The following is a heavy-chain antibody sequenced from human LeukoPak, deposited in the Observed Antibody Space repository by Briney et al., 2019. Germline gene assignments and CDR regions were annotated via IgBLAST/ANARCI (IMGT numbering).Heavy chain of an antibody. D-gene: IGHD3-10*01. Sequence: PSETLSLTCAVYGGSFSGYYWSWIRQPPGKGLEWIGEINHSGSTNYNPSLKSRVTISVDTSKNQFSLKLSSATAADTAVYYCARGHWHYGSGSYPFDYWGQGTLVTVSS. CDR1: GGSFSGYY. J-gene: IGHJ4*02. CDR3: ARGHWHYGSGSYPFDY. CDR2: INHSGST. V-gene: IGHV4-34*01.